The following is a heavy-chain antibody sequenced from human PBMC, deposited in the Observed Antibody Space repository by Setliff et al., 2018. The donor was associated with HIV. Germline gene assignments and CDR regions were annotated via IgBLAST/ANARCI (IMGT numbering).Heavy chain of an antibody. CDR3: AKDPGATVYGFYMDA. Sequence: SETLSLTCIVSGGSISTMTYYWGWIRQSPGKGLEWIGSVYYSGSTYYNPSLNSRVSISVDTSKNTLYLEMNTLRTDDTALYYCAKDPGATVYGFYMDAWGKGTTVTVS. CDR1: GGSISTMTYY. V-gene: IGHV4-39*02. J-gene: IGHJ6*03. CDR2: VYYSGST. D-gene: IGHD4-17*01.